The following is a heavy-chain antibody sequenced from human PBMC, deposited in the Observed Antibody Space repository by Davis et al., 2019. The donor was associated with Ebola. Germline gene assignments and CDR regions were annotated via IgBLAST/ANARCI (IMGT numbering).Heavy chain of an antibody. CDR1: GLTFTTAW. D-gene: IGHD3-3*01. J-gene: IGHJ4*01. V-gene: IGHV3-15*01. CDR2: IKSERDGGTT. CDR3: GKEVSIFGVIN. Sequence: GGSLRLSCVASGLTFTTAWMSWVRQAPGKGLEWVGRIKSERDGGTTDYTGPLKGKFTITRDDSQNTVYLQMNSLKAEDTAVYYCGKEVSIFGVINWGQGTLVTVSS.